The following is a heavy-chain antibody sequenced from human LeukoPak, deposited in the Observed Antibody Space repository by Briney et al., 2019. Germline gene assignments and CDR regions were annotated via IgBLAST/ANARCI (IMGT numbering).Heavy chain of an antibody. V-gene: IGHV1-18*01. Sequence: ASVKVSCKASYYNFTSYGISWVRQAPGQGLEWMGWISAYNGNTNYAQKLQGRVTMTTDTSTSTAYMELRSLRSDDTAVYYCARAGYNFWSGYEYYFDYWGQGTLVTVSS. CDR1: YYNFTSYG. D-gene: IGHD3-3*01. CDR2: ISAYNGNT. J-gene: IGHJ4*02. CDR3: ARAGYNFWSGYEYYFDY.